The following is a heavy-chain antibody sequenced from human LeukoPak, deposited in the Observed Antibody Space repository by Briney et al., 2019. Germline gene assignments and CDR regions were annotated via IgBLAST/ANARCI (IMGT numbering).Heavy chain of an antibody. V-gene: IGHV3-30*03. CDR1: GFTFSSYG. J-gene: IGHJ4*02. D-gene: IGHD5-12*01. CDR2: ISYDGSNK. Sequence: GGSLRLSCAASGFTFSSYGMHWVRQAPGKGLEWVAVISYDGSNKYYADSVKGRFTFSRDNSKNTLYLQMNSLRAEDTAVYYCVLISGYYYFDYWGQGTLVTVSS. CDR3: VLISGYYYFDY.